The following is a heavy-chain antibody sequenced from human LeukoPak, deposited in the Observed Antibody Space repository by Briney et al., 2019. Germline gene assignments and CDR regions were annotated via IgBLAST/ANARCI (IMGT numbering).Heavy chain of an antibody. CDR3: TRHSLVAVANFDY. D-gene: IGHD6-19*01. J-gene: IGHJ4*02. V-gene: IGHV1-2*06. CDR2: INPNSGGT. Sequence: GASVKVSCKASGYTFTGYYMHWVRQAPGQGLEWMGRINPNSGGTNYAQKFQGRVTMTRDTSISTAYMELSRLRSEDTAVYYCTRHSLVAVANFDYWGQGTLVTVSS. CDR1: GYTFTGYY.